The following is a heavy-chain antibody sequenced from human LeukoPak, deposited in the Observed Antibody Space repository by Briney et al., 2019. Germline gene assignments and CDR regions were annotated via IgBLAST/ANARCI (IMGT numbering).Heavy chain of an antibody. CDR1: GFTFSSYA. V-gene: IGHV3-30-3*01. CDR2: ISYDGSNK. D-gene: IGHD3-22*01. Sequence: GRSLRLSCAASGFTFSSYAMHWVRQAPGKGLEWVAVISYDGSNKYYADSVKGRFTISRDNSKNTLYLQMNSLRADDTAVYYCAKGLVSYYFDYWGQGTLVIVSS. CDR3: AKGLVSYYFDY. J-gene: IGHJ4*02.